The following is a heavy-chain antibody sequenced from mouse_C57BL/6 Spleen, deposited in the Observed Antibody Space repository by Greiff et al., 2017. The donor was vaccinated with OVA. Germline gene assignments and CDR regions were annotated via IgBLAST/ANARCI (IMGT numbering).Heavy chain of an antibody. D-gene: IGHD1-1*01. CDR3: TRGGSYYYGSEAMDY. CDR2: ISSGGDYI. Sequence: EVQGVESGEGLVKPGGSLKLSCAASGFTFSSYAMSWVRQTPEKRLEWVAYISSGGDYIYYADTVKGRFTISRDNARNTLYLQMSSLKSEDTAMYYCTRGGSYYYGSEAMDYWGQGTSVTVSS. J-gene: IGHJ4*01. V-gene: IGHV5-9-1*02. CDR1: GFTFSSYA.